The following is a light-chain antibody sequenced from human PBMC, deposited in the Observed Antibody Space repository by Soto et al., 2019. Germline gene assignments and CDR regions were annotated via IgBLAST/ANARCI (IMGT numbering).Light chain of an antibody. Sequence: EIALTQSAGTLSLSPGERTTLSCRASQSVSSSYLARYQQKPGQAPRLLIYVASSRATGIPDRFSGSGSGTDFTLTISRLEPEDCAVYYCQQYGSSPFTFGGGTKVEIK. V-gene: IGKV3-20*01. CDR3: QQYGSSPFT. J-gene: IGKJ4*01. CDR2: VAS. CDR1: QSVSSSY.